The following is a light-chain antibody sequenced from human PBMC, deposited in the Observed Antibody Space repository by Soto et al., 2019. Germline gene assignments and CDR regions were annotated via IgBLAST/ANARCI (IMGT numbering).Light chain of an antibody. CDR1: QGISSY. Sequence: AIRMTQSPSSCSASTGDRVTITCRASQGISSYLAWYQQKPGKAPKLLIYAASTLQSGVPSRFSGSGSGTDFTLTISCLQSEDLATYYCQQYYSYPYTFGQGTKLEIK. CDR2: AAS. J-gene: IGKJ2*01. CDR3: QQYYSYPYT. V-gene: IGKV1-8*01.